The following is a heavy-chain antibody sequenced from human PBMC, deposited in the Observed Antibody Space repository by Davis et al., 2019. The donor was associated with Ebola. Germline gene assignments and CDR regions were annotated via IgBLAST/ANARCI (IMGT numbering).Heavy chain of an antibody. J-gene: IGHJ6*02. D-gene: IGHD4-17*01. Sequence: GESLKISCQGSGYSFTSYWIGWVRQMPGKGLEWMGIIYPGDSDTRYSPSFQGQVTISADKSISTAYLQWSSLKASDTAMYYCARCLTTVTPYYGMDVWGQGTTVTVSS. V-gene: IGHV5-51*01. CDR1: GYSFTSYW. CDR3: ARCLTTVTPYYGMDV. CDR2: IYPGDSDT.